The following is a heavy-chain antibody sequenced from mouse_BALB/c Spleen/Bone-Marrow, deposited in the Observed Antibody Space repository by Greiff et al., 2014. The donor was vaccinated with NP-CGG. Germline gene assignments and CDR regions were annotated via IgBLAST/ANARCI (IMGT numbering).Heavy chain of an antibody. CDR1: GCTFTSHW. CDR2: INPSTGHT. Sequence: VMLVESGAELAKPGASVKMSCKASGCTFTSHWMHWVKQRPGQGLEWIGYINPSTGHTEYDQKFKDKATLTADKSSSTAYMQLSSLTSEDSAVYYCARGSWEAMDYWGQGTSVTVSS. V-gene: IGHV1-7*01. D-gene: IGHD4-1*01. J-gene: IGHJ4*01. CDR3: ARGSWEAMDY.